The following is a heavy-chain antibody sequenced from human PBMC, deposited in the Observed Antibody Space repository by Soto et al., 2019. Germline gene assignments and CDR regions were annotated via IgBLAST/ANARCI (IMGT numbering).Heavy chain of an antibody. CDR3: AASIFYYGMDV. CDR2: IYPGDSDT. V-gene: IGHV5-51*01. CDR1: GYTFTNYW. J-gene: IGHJ6*02. Sequence: GESLKISCKCSGYTFTNYWIGWVRQMPGKGPEWRGIIYPGDSDTKYNPSFQGQVTISADKSITTTYLQWSSLKASDTAIYYCAASIFYYGMDVWGQGTTVTVSS.